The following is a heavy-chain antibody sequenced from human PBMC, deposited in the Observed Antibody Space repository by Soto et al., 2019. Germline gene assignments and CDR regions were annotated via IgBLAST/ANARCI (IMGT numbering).Heavy chain of an antibody. V-gene: IGHV4-34*01. CDR1: GGSFSGYY. CDR2: INHSGST. Sequence: SETLSLTCAVYGGSFSGYYLSWIRQPPGKGLEWIGEINHSGSTNYNPPLKSRVTISVDTSKNQFSLKLSSVTAADTAVYYCARGPARGPTDYWGQGPLVTV. J-gene: IGHJ4*02. CDR3: ARGPARGPTDY.